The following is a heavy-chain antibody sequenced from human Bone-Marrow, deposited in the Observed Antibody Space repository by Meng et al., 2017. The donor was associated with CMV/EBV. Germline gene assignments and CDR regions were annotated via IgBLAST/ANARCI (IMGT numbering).Heavy chain of an antibody. V-gene: IGHV3-74*01. Sequence: GESLKISCAASGFTFSSYWMHWVRQAPGKGLVWVSRINSDGSSTSYADSVKGRFTISRDNAKNTLYLQMNSLRAEDTAVYYCARSWGLNWFDPWGQGNRVNGAS. CDR3: ARSWGLNWFDP. CDR2: INSDGSST. J-gene: IGHJ5*02. CDR1: GFTFSSYW. D-gene: IGHD7-27*01.